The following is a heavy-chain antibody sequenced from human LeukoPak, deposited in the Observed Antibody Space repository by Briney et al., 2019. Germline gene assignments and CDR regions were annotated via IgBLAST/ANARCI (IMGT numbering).Heavy chain of an antibody. D-gene: IGHD1-26*01. Sequence: QPGGSLRLSCAASGFTFSSNWMHWVRQGPGKGLVWVSRINSGGSGTSYADSVKGRFTISRDNAKNTLYLQMNSLRAEDTAVYYCARAGEGLLAYSFDIWGQGTMVTVSS. CDR1: GFTFSSNW. CDR2: INSGGSGT. J-gene: IGHJ3*02. CDR3: ARAGEGLLAYSFDI. V-gene: IGHV3-74*01.